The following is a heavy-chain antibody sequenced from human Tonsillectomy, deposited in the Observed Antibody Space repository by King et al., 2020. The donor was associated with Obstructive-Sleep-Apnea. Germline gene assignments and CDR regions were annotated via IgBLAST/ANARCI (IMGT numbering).Heavy chain of an antibody. D-gene: IGHD3/OR15-3a*01. J-gene: IGHJ4*02. CDR2: IYHSGST. Sequence: LQLQESGSGLVKPSQTLSLTCAVSGGSISSGGYSWSWIRQPPGKGLEWIGYIYHSGSTYYNPSLKSRVTISVDRSKNQFSLKLSSVTAADTAVYYCARAGTGYYSFDYWGQGTLVTVSS. CDR3: ARAGTGYYSFDY. V-gene: IGHV4-30-2*01. CDR1: GGSISSGGYS.